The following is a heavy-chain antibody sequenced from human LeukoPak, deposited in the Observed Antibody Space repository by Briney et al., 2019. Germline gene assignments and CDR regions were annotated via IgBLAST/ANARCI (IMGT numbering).Heavy chain of an antibody. V-gene: IGHV3-21*01. Sequence: GSLRLSCAASGFTFSSYSMNWVRQAPGKGLEWVSSISSSSTYIYYADSVKGRFTISRDNAKNSLYLQMNSLRAEDTAVYCCARDSSSTSCYQDWGQGTLVTVSS. CDR2: ISSSSTYI. D-gene: IGHD2-2*01. CDR3: ARDSSSTSCYQD. J-gene: IGHJ4*02. CDR1: GFTFSSYS.